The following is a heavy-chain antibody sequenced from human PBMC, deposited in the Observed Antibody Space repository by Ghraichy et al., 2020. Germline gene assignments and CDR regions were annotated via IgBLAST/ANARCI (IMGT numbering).Heavy chain of an antibody. V-gene: IGHV3-23*01. D-gene: IGHD2-2*01. CDR2: ITNTGGTT. CDR1: GFTFSSYA. Sequence: GGSLRLSCATSGFTFSSYAMTWVRQAPGKGLEWVSAITNTGGTTYYADSVKGRFTISRDNSKNTLYLQMNSLRAEDTAVYYCAKPIRYCSSTNCYARVPGFDYWGQGTLVTVSS. CDR3: AKPIRYCSSTNCYARVPGFDY. J-gene: IGHJ4*02.